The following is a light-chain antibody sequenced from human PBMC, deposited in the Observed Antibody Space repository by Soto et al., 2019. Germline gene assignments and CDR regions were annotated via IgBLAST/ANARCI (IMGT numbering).Light chain of an antibody. V-gene: IGKV3-11*01. CDR3: HQRSNWPIT. J-gene: IGKJ5*01. Sequence: EIVLTQSPATLSLSPGERATLSCRASLSVSSYLAWSQQKPGQAPRLLIYDASNRATGIPARFSGSGSGTDFTLTISSLEPEDFAVYYCHQRSNWPITFGQGTRLEIK. CDR1: LSVSSY. CDR2: DAS.